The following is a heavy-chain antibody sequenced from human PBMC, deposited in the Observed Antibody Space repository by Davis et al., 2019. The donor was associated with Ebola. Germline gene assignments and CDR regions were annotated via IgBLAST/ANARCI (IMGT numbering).Heavy chain of an antibody. J-gene: IGHJ4*02. D-gene: IGHD3-16*02. V-gene: IGHV1-46*01. CDR1: GYTFTTYY. CDR2: INPSGGGT. Sequence: AASVKVSCKASGYTFTTYYMNWVRQAPGQGLEWMGIINPSGGGTGYAQKFQGRVSMTRDTSTSTVYMELSSLTSEDTAVYYCARAPLGEDYVWGGYRYGLDYWGQGTLVTVSS. CDR3: ARAPLGEDYVWGGYRYGLDY.